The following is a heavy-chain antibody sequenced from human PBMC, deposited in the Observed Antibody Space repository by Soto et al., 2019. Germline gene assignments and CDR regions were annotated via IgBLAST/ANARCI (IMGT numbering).Heavy chain of an antibody. D-gene: IGHD3-10*01. J-gene: IGHJ3*02. CDR3: ARRPRFGIADAFDI. CDR2: IKFTGSG. CDR1: GDSISSGDYY. Sequence: QVQLQESGPGLVKPSQTVSLTCTVSGDSISSGDYYWSWIRQPPGKGLEWIAYIKFTGSGFYNLSLKSRVAISLDTSKNQFSLKMTSVTAADTAVYYCARRPRFGIADAFDIWGQGTLVSVSS. V-gene: IGHV4-30-4*01.